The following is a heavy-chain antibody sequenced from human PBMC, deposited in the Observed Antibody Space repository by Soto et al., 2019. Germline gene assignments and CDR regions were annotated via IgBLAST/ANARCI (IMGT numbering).Heavy chain of an antibody. V-gene: IGHV3-30-3*01. CDR1: GFIFSDYA. CDR3: EGIMEVNPD. D-gene: IGHD3-16*01. Sequence: QVHLVESGGGVVQPGRSLRLSCAASGFIFSDYALNWVRQAPGKGLEWVAVVSSDGSNTFYADSVKDRFSISRDNSKNILHLQMNSLTPADTAVYYSEGIMEVNPDWGQGTLVTVSS. CDR2: VSSDGSNT. J-gene: IGHJ4*02.